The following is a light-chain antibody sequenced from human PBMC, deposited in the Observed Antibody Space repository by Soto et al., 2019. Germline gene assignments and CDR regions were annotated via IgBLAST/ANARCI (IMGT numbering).Light chain of an antibody. V-gene: IGKV2-28*01. CDR3: MQALQAPIT. Sequence: DIVMTQSPLSLPVTPGEPASISCRSSRSLLSTNGNHYLDWYLQKPGQSPQLLIYVGSNRASGVPDRVSGSGSVTDFTLKISRVEAEDVGVYYCMQALQAPITFGQGTRLEIK. CDR1: RSLLSTNGNHY. J-gene: IGKJ5*01. CDR2: VGS.